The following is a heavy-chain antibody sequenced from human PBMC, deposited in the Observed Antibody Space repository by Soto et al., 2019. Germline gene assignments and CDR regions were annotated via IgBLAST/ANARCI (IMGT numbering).Heavy chain of an antibody. CDR3: ATGIAVAGTDY. CDR2: TSYDGSNK. V-gene: IGHV3-30-3*01. Sequence: LRLSCAASGFTFSSYAMHWVRQAPGKGLEWVAVTSYDGSNKYYADSVKGRFTISRDNSKNTLYLQMNSLRAEDTAVYYCATGIAVAGTDYWGQGTLVTVSS. D-gene: IGHD6-13*01. CDR1: GFTFSSYA. J-gene: IGHJ4*02.